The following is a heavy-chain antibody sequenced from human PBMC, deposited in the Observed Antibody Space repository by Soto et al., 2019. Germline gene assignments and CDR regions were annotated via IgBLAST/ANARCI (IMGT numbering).Heavy chain of an antibody. D-gene: IGHD6-6*01. CDR3: ARDPGRSSSSGTYYPGMDV. CDR1: GGSISSGVSY. CDR2: MDNIGNT. Sequence: SETLSLTCTVSGGSISSGVSYWSWIRQHSGNGLEWIGYMDNIGNTYYNPSLKGRVTISLYTSKSQFSLELTSVTAADTAVYFCARDPGRSSSSGTYYPGMDVWGHGTTVTVSS. V-gene: IGHV4-31*03. J-gene: IGHJ6*02.